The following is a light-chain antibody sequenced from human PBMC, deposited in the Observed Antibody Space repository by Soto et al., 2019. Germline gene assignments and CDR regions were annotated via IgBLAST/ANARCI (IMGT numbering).Light chain of an antibody. CDR3: QQIASAPLT. CDR1: QSITTY. Sequence: DIQMTQSPSSLSASVGDRVTITCRASQSITTYLNWYRQKPGKAPKLLIYAASSLKSGVPSRFSCSGSETEFTLSVSSLQHEDFATYFCQQIASAPLTFGGGTKVEI. CDR2: AAS. J-gene: IGKJ4*01. V-gene: IGKV1-39*01.